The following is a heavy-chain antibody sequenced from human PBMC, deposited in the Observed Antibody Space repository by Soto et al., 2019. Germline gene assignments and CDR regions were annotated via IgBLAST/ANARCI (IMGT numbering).Heavy chain of an antibody. V-gene: IGHV3-33*01. CDR3: ARGKPLYYYYYGMDV. Sequence: QVQLVESGGGVVQPGRSLRLSCAASGFTFSSYGMHWVRQAPGKGLEWVAVIWYDGSNKYYADSVKGRFTISRDNSKNTLHLQMNRLRAEDRAVYYCARGKPLYYYYYGMDVWGQGTTVTVSS. CDR1: GFTFSSYG. J-gene: IGHJ6*02. CDR2: IWYDGSNK.